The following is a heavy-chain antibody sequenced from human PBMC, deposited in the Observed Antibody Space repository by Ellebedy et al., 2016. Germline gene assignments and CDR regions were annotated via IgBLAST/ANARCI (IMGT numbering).Heavy chain of an antibody. J-gene: IGHJ4*02. Sequence: GGSLRLSCAASGFTFSTYGFQWVRQAPGKGLEWVAIITSDGNTKYYADSVKGRFTISRDNSGNSLSLQMDTLRTEDTAVYYCAKGGDFDIWGQGTLVTVSS. CDR2: ITSDGNTK. D-gene: IGHD1-26*01. CDR3: AKGGDFDI. V-gene: IGHV3-30*18. CDR1: GFTFSTYG.